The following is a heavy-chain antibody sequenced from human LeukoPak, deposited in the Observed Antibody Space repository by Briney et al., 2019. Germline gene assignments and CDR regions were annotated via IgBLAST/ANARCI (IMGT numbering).Heavy chain of an antibody. V-gene: IGHV3-53*01. CDR2: IYSGGGT. CDR3: TTDLVSLWDH. J-gene: IGHJ4*02. D-gene: IGHD3-16*01. Sequence: GGSLRLSCAASGFTVSSNSLSWVRQAPGKGLEWVSLIYSGGGTYYADPVKGRFTISRDSSKNTLFLEMNSLRAEDTAVYYCTTDLVSLWDHWGQGTLVTVSS. CDR1: GFTVSSNS.